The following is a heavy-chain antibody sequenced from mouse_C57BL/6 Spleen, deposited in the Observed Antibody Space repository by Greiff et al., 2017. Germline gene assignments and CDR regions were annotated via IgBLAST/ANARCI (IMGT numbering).Heavy chain of an antibody. J-gene: IGHJ2*01. CDR1: GYTFTSYW. CDR3: ARERRAHYFDY. Sequence: QFHLHHPWAELVKPGASVKLSCKASGYTFTSYWMHWVKQRPGQGLEWIGMIHPNSGSTNYNEKFKSKATLTVDKSSSTAYMQLSSLTSEDSAVYYCARERRAHYFDYWGQGTTLTVSS. D-gene: IGHD3-3*01. V-gene: IGHV1-64*01. CDR2: IHPNSGST.